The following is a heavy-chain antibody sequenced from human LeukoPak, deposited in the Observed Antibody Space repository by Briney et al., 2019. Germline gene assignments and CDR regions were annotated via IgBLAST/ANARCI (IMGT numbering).Heavy chain of an antibody. Sequence: GGSLRLSCAASGFTFSSYAMSWVRQAPGKGLEWVSTISGSGGTTYYADSVKGLFTISRDNSKYTLSLQVNSLRAEDTAVYYCAKIRFTMVRGVPWVRGQGTTVTVSS. CDR2: ISGSGGTT. D-gene: IGHD3-10*01. J-gene: IGHJ6*02. V-gene: IGHV3-23*01. CDR3: AKIRFTMVRGVPWV. CDR1: GFTFSSYA.